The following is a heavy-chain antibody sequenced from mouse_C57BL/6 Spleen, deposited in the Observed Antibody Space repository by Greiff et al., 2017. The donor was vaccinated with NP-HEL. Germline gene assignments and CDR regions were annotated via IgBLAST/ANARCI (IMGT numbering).Heavy chain of an antibody. V-gene: IGHV1-39*01. CDR2: INTNYGTT. J-gene: IGHJ1*03. Sequence: EVQLQQSGPELVKPGASVKISCKASGYSFTDYNMNWVKQSNGKSLEWIGVINTNYGTTRYNQKLKGKATLTVDQSSSTVYMQLNSLTSEDTAVYYCARWVTTVVAKDWYFDVWGTGTTVTVSS. D-gene: IGHD1-1*01. CDR1: GYSFTDYN. CDR3: ARWVTTVVAKDWYFDV.